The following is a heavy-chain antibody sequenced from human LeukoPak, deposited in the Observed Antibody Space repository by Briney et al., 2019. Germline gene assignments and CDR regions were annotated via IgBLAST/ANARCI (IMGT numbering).Heavy chain of an antibody. V-gene: IGHV3-23*01. CDR3: ARTLTVTTSLYYYYMDV. D-gene: IGHD4-17*01. CDR2: ISGSGGST. Sequence: GGSLRLSCAASGFTFSSYAMSWFRQAPGKGLEWVSAISGSGGSTYYADSVKGRFTISRDNSKNSLYLQINSLRADDTAVYYCARTLTVTTSLYYYYMDVWGKGTTVTVSS. J-gene: IGHJ6*03. CDR1: GFTFSSYA.